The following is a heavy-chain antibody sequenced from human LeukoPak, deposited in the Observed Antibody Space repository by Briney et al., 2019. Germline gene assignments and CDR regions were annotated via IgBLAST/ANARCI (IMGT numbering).Heavy chain of an antibody. CDR2: ISSSSSTI. D-gene: IGHD4-23*01. CDR1: GFTFSSYS. J-gene: IGHJ4*02. Sequence: GGSLRLSCAASGFTFSSYSMNWVRQAPGKGLEWVSYISSSSSTIYYADSVKGRFTISRDNAKNSLCLQMNSLRAEDTAVYYCARGATVVTPDFDYWGQGTLVTVSS. V-gene: IGHV3-48*01. CDR3: ARGATVVTPDFDY.